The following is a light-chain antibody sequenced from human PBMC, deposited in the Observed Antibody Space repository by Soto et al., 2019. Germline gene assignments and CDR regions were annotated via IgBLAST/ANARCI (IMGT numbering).Light chain of an antibody. Sequence: EIVMTQSPATLSVSPGERATLSCRASQSVRSSYLAWYQQKPGQAPRLLIYGASSRATGIPDRFSGSGSGTDFTLTISRLEPEDFAVYYCQQYGSSLWTFGQGTKVDIK. CDR1: QSVRSSY. CDR2: GAS. CDR3: QQYGSSLWT. J-gene: IGKJ1*01. V-gene: IGKV3-20*01.